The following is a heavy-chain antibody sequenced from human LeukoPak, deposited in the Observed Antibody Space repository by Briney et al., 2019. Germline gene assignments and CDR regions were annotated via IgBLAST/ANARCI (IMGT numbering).Heavy chain of an antibody. D-gene: IGHD1-26*01. V-gene: IGHV1-2*02. CDR1: GYTFTGYY. CDR2: INPNSGDT. Sequence: GASVTVSCKASGYTFTGYYIHWVRQAPGQGLEWMGWINPNSGDTNFAQKFQGRVTMTRDTSISTAYMELSRLRSDDTAVYYCANVIAGVTTDYWGQGTLVTVSS. CDR3: ANVIAGVTTDY. J-gene: IGHJ4*02.